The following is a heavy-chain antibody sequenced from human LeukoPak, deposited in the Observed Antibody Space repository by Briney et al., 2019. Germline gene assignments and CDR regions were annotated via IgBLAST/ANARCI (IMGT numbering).Heavy chain of an antibody. Sequence: RPGGSLRLSCAASGFTFSSYEMNWVRQAPGKGLEWVSYISSSGSTIYYADSVKGRFTISRDNAKNSVYLQMNSLRAEDTAVYYCARDRRYDFWSGYYSEENWFDPWGQGTLVTVSS. J-gene: IGHJ5*02. V-gene: IGHV3-48*03. CDR2: ISSSGSTI. CDR1: GFTFSSYE. D-gene: IGHD3-3*01. CDR3: ARDRRYDFWSGYYSEENWFDP.